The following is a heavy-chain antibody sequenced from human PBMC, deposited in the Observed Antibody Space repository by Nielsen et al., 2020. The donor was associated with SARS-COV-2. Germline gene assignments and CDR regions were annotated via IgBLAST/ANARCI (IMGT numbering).Heavy chain of an antibody. CDR1: GGSISSGGYY. J-gene: IGHJ4*02. V-gene: IGHV4-61*08. CDR3: ARGWRSAELLPLEY. Sequence: SETLSLTCTVSGGSISSGGYYWSWIRQHPGKGLEWIGYIYYSGSTYYNPSLRSRATISVDTAENRFSLRLTSVTAADTAVYYCARGWRSAELLPLEYWGQGTPVTVSS. CDR2: IYYSGST. D-gene: IGHD3-10*01.